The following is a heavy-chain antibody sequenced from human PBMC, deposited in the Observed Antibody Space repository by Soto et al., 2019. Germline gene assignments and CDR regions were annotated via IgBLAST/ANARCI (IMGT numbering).Heavy chain of an antibody. D-gene: IGHD2-15*01. CDR2: ISGSGGST. CDR1: GFTFSSYA. V-gene: IGHV3-23*01. CDR3: ANARVGYCSGGSCYEFDY. J-gene: IGHJ4*02. Sequence: PGGSLRLSCAASGFTFSSYAMSWVRQAPGKGLEWVSAISGSGGSTYYADSVKGRFTISRDNSKNTLYLQMNSLRAEDTAVYYCANARVGYCSGGSCYEFDYWGQGTLVTVSS.